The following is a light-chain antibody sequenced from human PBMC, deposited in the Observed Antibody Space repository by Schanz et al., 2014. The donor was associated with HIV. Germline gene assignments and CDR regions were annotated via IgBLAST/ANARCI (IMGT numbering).Light chain of an antibody. CDR3: CSYASSGTWV. V-gene: IGLV2-14*03. Sequence: QSALTQPASVSGSPGQSITISCTGTSSDVGNYNYVSWYQQLPGKVPKLMIYDVSNRASGVSNRFSGSKSGNTASLTISGLQAEDETDYYCCSYASSGTWVFGGGTKLTVL. CDR2: DVS. CDR1: SSDVGNYNY. J-gene: IGLJ3*02.